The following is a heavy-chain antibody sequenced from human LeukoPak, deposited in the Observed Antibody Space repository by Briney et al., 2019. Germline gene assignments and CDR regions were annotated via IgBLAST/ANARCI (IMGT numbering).Heavy chain of an antibody. J-gene: IGHJ4*02. CDR3: ARVVGWSGYYPKHYFDY. CDR2: INHSGST. CDR1: GGSFSGYY. V-gene: IGHV4-34*01. Sequence: SETLSLTCAVYGGSFSGYYWSWIRQPPGKGLEWIGEINHSGSTNYNPSLKSRVTISVDTSKNQFSLKLSSVTAADTAVYYCARVVGWSGYYPKHYFDYWGQGTLVTVSS. D-gene: IGHD3-3*01.